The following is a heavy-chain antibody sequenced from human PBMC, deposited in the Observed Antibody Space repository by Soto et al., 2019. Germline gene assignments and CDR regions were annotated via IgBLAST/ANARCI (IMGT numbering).Heavy chain of an antibody. CDR3: ARHPSNFWFDP. V-gene: IGHV4-39*01. J-gene: IGHJ5*02. D-gene: IGHD4-4*01. CDR1: GGSISSSSYF. CDR2: IYYSGST. Sequence: QLQLQESGPGLVKPSETLSLTCTVSGGSISSSSYFWGWIRQPPGKGLDWIGSIYYSGSTYYNPSPKSRVTESVDTSKDQFSLKLSSLTAADTAVYYCARHPSNFWFDPWGQGTLVTVSS.